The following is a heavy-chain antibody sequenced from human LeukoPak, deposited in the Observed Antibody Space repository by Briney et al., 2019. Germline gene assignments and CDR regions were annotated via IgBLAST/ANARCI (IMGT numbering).Heavy chain of an antibody. Sequence: GGSLRLSCAASGFTFSSYSMNWVRQAPGKGLEWVSSISSSSSYIYYADSVKGRLTISRDNAKNSLYLQMNSLRAEDTAVYYCARDRASYSGSILYYFDYWGQGTLVTVSS. D-gene: IGHD1-26*01. CDR3: ARDRASYSGSILYYFDY. V-gene: IGHV3-21*01. CDR2: ISSSSSYI. J-gene: IGHJ4*02. CDR1: GFTFSSYS.